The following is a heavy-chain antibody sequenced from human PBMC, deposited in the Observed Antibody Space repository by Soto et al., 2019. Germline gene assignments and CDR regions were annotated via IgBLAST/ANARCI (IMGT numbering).Heavy chain of an antibody. D-gene: IGHD2-2*03. CDR1: GFTFSSYG. V-gene: IGHV3-33*01. CDR2: IWYDGSNK. J-gene: IGHJ4*02. Sequence: QVQLVESGGGVVQPGRSLRLSCAASGFTFSSYGMHWVRQAPGKGLEWVAVIWYDGSNKYYADSVKGRFTISRDNSKNTLYVQKNSLGAEATAVYYCARDGVDIVLVPAELFDSWGQGTLVTVSS. CDR3: ARDGVDIVLVPAELFDS.